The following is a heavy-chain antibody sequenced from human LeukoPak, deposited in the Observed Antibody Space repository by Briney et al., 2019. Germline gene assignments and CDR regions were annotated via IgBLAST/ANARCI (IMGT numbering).Heavy chain of an antibody. CDR3: ARENGNNAFDI. D-gene: IGHD1-1*01. V-gene: IGHV3-7*01. CDR1: GFTFSSYW. J-gene: IGHJ3*02. CDR2: IKQDGSEK. Sequence: GGSLRLSCAASGFTFSSYWMHWVRQAPGKGLEWVANIKQDGSEKHYVDSVKGRFTISRDNAKNSLYLQMNSLRAEDTAVYYCARENGNNAFDIWGQGTMVTVSS.